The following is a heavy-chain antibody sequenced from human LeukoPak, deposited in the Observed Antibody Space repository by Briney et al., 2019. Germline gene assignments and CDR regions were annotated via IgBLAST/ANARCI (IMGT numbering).Heavy chain of an antibody. V-gene: IGHV3-23*01. J-gene: IGHJ6*02. Sequence: PGWSLTLSCAASGFMFSPYAMHWVRHAPGKGPDMGSSISGSGSSTYYADSVKGRFTISRDNSKNSLYLQLNSLGAEETAVYYCAKYCVSTSCSNRGAYYGMDVWGQGTTVTVSS. CDR2: ISGSGSST. CDR1: GFMFSPYA. CDR3: AKYCVSTSCSNRGAYYGMDV. D-gene: IGHD2-2*01.